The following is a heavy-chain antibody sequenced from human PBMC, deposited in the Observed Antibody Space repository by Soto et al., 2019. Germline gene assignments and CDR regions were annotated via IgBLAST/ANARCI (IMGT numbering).Heavy chain of an antibody. CDR3: AKDTHSGSYYYYYGMDV. CDR1: GFTFDDYA. J-gene: IGHJ6*02. V-gene: IGHV3-9*01. CDR2: ISWNSGSI. D-gene: IGHD1-26*01. Sequence: GGSLRLSCAASGFTFDDYAMHWVRQAPGKGLEWVSGISWNSGSIGYADSVKGRFTISRDNAKNSLYLQMNSLRAEDTALYYCAKDTHSGSYYYYYGMDVWGQGTTVTVSS.